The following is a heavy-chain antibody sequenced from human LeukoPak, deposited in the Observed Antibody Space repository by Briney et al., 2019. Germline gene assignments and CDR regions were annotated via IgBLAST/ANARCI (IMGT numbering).Heavy chain of an antibody. J-gene: IGHJ3*02. Sequence: SETLSLTCAVYGGSFSVYYWSWIRQPPGKGLEWIGEINHSGSTNYNPSLKSRVTISVDTSKNQFSLKLSSVTAADTAVYYCARDRVGIAAAGSDAFDIWGQGTMVTVSS. CDR1: GGSFSVYY. V-gene: IGHV4-34*01. CDR2: INHSGST. CDR3: ARDRVGIAAAGSDAFDI. D-gene: IGHD6-13*01.